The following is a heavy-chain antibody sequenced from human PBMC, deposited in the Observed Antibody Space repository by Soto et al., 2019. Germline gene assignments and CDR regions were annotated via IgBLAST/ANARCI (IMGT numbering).Heavy chain of an antibody. CDR2: IYSGGST. CDR3: SHGYYQYFYS. V-gene: IGHV3-66*01. J-gene: IGHJ4*02. D-gene: IGHD5-18*01. CDR1: GFTVSSNY. Sequence: GGSLILSCAASGFTVSSNYMSWVRQAPGKGLEWVSVIYSGGSTYYADSVKGRFTISRDNSGNTLFLQTNSLRAEDTAVYYCSHGYYQYFYSWGQGTLVTSPQ.